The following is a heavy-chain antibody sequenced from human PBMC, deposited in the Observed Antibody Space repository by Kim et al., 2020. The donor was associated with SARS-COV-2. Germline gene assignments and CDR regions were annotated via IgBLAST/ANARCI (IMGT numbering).Heavy chain of an antibody. D-gene: IGHD3-10*01. CDR3: ARGVVPDY. CDR1: GGSFSGYY. Sequence: SETLSLTCAVYGGSFSGYYWSWIRQPPGKGLEWIGEINHSGSTNYNPSLKSRVTISVDTSKNQFSLKLSSVTAADTAVYYCARGVVPDYWGQGTLVTVSS. J-gene: IGHJ4*02. CDR2: INHSGST. V-gene: IGHV4-34*01.